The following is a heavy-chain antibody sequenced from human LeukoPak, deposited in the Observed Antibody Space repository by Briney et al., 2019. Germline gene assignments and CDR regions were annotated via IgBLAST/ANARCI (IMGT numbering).Heavy chain of an antibody. CDR2: IYHSGTT. CDR3: AKSDGYGLLDI. V-gene: IGHV4-38-2*02. Sequence: PSETLSLTCTVSGYSISTGYYWGWIRQPPGKGLEWIGSIYHSGTTYYNPSLKSRVTTSVDTSRNQFSLKLSSVTAADTAVYYCAKSDGYGLLDIWGEGTMVTVSS. D-gene: IGHD3-10*01. CDR1: GYSISTGYY. J-gene: IGHJ3*02.